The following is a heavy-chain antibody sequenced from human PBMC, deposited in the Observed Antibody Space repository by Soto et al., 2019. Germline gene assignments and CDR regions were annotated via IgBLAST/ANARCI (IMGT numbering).Heavy chain of an antibody. CDR3: ARGWGSIFDY. V-gene: IGHV4-34*01. CDR1: GGSFSGYY. Sequence: QVQLQQWGAGLLKPSETLSLTCAVYGGSFSGYYWNWIRQPPGKGLEWIGEINHSGSTNYNPSLKCRVTISVDTSKNQFSLKLSSVTAADRAVYYCARGWGSIFDYWGQGTLVTVSS. J-gene: IGHJ4*02. CDR2: INHSGST. D-gene: IGHD7-27*01.